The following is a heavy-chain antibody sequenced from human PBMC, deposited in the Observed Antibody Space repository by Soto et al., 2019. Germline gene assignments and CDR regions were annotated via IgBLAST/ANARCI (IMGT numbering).Heavy chain of an antibody. D-gene: IGHD2-15*01. Sequence: ASVKVSCKASGGTFSSYAISWVRQAPGQGLEWMGGIIPIFGTANYAQKFQGRVTITADESTSTAYMELSSLRSEDTAVYYCAREWGYGGNPVYYYYYGMDVWGQGTTVTVSS. CDR1: GGTFSSYA. CDR2: IIPIFGTA. V-gene: IGHV1-69*13. J-gene: IGHJ6*02. CDR3: AREWGYGGNPVYYYYYGMDV.